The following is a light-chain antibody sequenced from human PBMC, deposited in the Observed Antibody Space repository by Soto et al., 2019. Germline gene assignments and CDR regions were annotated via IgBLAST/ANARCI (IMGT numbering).Light chain of an antibody. Sequence: EIVMTQSPGTLSVFPGERATLSCRASQSVSSNLAWYQQKPGQAPRLLIYDASTRATGTPARFSGSGSGAEFTLTISSLRSEDFAVYYCQQYNNWIFTFGPGTKVDIK. CDR2: DAS. CDR1: QSVSSN. J-gene: IGKJ3*01. V-gene: IGKV3-15*01. CDR3: QQYNNWIFT.